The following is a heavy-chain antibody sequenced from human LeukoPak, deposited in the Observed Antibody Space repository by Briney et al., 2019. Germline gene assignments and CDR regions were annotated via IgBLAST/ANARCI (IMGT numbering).Heavy chain of an antibody. V-gene: IGHV1-18*03. J-gene: IGHJ5*02. Sequence: ASVKVSCKASGYTFTKFGISWVRQAPGQGLEWLGWISTYNGNTNYTRRLHGRVTLTTDTSTRTAYMELKSLTFDDMAVYYCARGRNWFDPWGQGTPVTVSS. CDR1: GYTFTKFG. CDR2: ISTYNGNT. CDR3: ARGRNWFDP.